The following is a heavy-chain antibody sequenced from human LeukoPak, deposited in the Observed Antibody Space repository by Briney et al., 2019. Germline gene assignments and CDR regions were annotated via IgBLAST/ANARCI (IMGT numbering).Heavy chain of an antibody. CDR2: INPNSGGT. V-gene: IGHV1-2*02. CDR3: ARSLRFLEWLLNPFDY. Sequence: ASVKVSCKASGYTFTGYYMHWVRQAPGQGLEWMGWINPNSGGTNYAQKFQGRVTMTRDTSISTAYMELSRLRSDDTAVYYCARSLRFLEWLLNPFDYWGQGTLVTVSS. D-gene: IGHD3-3*01. CDR1: GYTFTGYY. J-gene: IGHJ4*02.